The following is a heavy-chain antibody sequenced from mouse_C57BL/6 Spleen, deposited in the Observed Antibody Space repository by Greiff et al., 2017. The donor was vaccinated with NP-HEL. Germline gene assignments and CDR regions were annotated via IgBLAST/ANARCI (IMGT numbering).Heavy chain of an antibody. CDR3: ARESTVVYYYAMDY. CDR2: INPNNGGT. CDR1: GYTFTDYN. Sequence: VQLQQSGPELVKPGASVKMSCKASGYTFTDYNMHWVKQSHGKSLEWIGYINPNNGGTSYNQKFKGKATLTVNKSSSTAYMELRSLTSEDSAVYYCARESTVVYYYAMDYWGQGTSVTVSS. D-gene: IGHD1-1*01. J-gene: IGHJ4*01. V-gene: IGHV1-22*01.